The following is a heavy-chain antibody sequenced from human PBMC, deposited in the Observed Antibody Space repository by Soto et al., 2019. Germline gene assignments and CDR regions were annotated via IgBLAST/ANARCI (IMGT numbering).Heavy chain of an antibody. CDR1: GFTFSSYG. Sequence: QVQLVESGGGVVQPGRSLRLSCAASGFTFSSYGMHWVRQAPGKGLEWVAVIWYDGSNKYYADSVKGRFTISRDNSKNTLYLQMNSLRAEDTAVYYCARACSSTSCYYYGMDVWGQGTTVTVSS. J-gene: IGHJ6*02. CDR2: IWYDGSNK. D-gene: IGHD2-2*01. CDR3: ARACSSTSCYYYGMDV. V-gene: IGHV3-33*01.